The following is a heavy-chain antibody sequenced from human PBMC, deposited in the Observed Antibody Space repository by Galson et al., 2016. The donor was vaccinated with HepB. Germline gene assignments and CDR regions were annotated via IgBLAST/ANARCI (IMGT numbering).Heavy chain of an antibody. CDR1: GDSVTSNSAA. CDR2: TYYRSKWIN. D-gene: IGHD1-26*01. CDR3: ARVGHTAYGMDV. V-gene: IGHV6-1*01. J-gene: IGHJ6*02. Sequence: CAISGDSVTSNSAAWNWIRSSPSRGLEWLGRTYYRSKWINDYAESVKSRITINADTSKNQFSLHLNSVTPEDTSVYYCARVGHTAYGMDVWGQGTLVTVSS.